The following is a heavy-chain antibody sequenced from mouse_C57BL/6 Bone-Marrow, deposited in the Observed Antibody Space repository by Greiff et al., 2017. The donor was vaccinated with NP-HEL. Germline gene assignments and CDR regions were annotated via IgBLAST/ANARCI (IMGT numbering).Heavy chain of an antibody. Sequence: VQLQQPGAELVMPGASVKLSCKASGYTFTSYWMHWVKQRPGQGLEWIGEIDPSDSYTNYNQKFKGKSTLTVDKSSSTAYMQLSSQTSEDSAVYYCARDGSSPYYFDYWGQGTTLTVSS. CDR3: ARDGSSPYYFDY. J-gene: IGHJ2*01. CDR2: IDPSDSYT. V-gene: IGHV1-69*01. CDR1: GYTFTSYW. D-gene: IGHD1-1*01.